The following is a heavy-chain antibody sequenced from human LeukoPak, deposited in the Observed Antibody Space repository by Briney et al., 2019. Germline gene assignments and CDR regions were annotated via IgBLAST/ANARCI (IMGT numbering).Heavy chain of an antibody. CDR3: AAEGQWELLPYYYYGMDV. V-gene: IGHV1-58*01. D-gene: IGHD1-26*01. CDR2: IVVGSGNT. Sequence: SVKVSCKASGFTFTSSAVQWVRQARGQRLEWIGWIVVGSGNTNYAQKSQERVTITRDMSTSTAYMELSSLRSEDTAVYYCAAEGQWELLPYYYYGMDVWGQGTTVTVSS. CDR1: GFTFTSSA. J-gene: IGHJ6*02.